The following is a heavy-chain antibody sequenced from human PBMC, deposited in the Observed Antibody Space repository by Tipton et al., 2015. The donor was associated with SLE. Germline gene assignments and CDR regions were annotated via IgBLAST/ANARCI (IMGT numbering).Heavy chain of an antibody. CDR2: IDHGGST. CDR1: GESFSGYL. CDR3: ARDDVLLWFRGMDV. V-gene: IGHV4-34*01. J-gene: IGHJ6*02. Sequence: GLVKPSETLSLTCTVYGESFSGYLWTWIRQSPGKGLEWIGEIDHGGSTNYGPSLESRVTISVDTSKNQFSLKLSSVTAADTAVYYCARDDVLLWFRGMDVWGQGTTVTVSS. D-gene: IGHD3-10*01.